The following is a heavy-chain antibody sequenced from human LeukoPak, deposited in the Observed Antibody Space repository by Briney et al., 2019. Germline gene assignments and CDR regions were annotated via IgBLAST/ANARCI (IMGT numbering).Heavy chain of an antibody. Sequence: GGSLRLSCAASGFTFSSYAMHWVRQAPGKGLEWVAVISYDGSNKYYADSVKGRFTISRDNSKNTLYLQMNSLRAEDTAVYYCARDQGLLWFGELFPSFDYWGQGTLVTVSS. D-gene: IGHD3-10*01. J-gene: IGHJ4*02. V-gene: IGHV3-30-3*01. CDR3: ARDQGLLWFGELFPSFDY. CDR1: GFTFSSYA. CDR2: ISYDGSNK.